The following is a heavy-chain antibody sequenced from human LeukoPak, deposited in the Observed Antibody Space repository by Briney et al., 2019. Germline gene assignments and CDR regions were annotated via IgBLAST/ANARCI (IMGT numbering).Heavy chain of an antibody. CDR3: ARRVWFGELEYDY. V-gene: IGHV3-53*04. CDR2: IYSGGST. Sequence: GGSLRLSCAASGFTVSSNYMSWVRQAPGKGLEWVSVIYSGGSTYYADSVKGRFTISRHNSKNTLYLQMNSLRAEDTAVYYCARRVWFGELEYDYWGQGTLVTVSS. J-gene: IGHJ4*02. D-gene: IGHD3-10*01. CDR1: GFTVSSNY.